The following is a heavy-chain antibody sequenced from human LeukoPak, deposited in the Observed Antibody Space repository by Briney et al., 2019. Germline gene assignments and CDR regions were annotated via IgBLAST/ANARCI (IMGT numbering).Heavy chain of an antibody. CDR3: AKDVRAVITYFDH. CDR2: ISGSGGST. Sequence: GGSLRLSCAASGFTFSSYSMNWVRQAPGKGLEWVSGISGSGGSTYYADSVKGRFTISRDNSKNTLYLQMSSLRAEDTAVYYCAKDVRAVITYFDHWGQGTLVTVTS. D-gene: IGHD3-16*02. V-gene: IGHV3-23*01. CDR1: GFTFSSYS. J-gene: IGHJ4*02.